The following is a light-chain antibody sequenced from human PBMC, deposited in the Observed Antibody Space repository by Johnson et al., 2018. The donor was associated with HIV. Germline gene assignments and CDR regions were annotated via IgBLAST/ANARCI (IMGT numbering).Light chain of an antibody. Sequence: QSVLTQPPSVSAAPGQKVTISCSGSSSNIGNNYVSWYQQFPGTAPKLLIYENNKRPSGIPDRFSGSKSGTSATLGITGLQTGAEADYYCGTWDSRLNVFGTGTKVTVL. J-gene: IGLJ1*01. CDR3: GTWDSRLNV. CDR2: ENN. V-gene: IGLV1-51*02. CDR1: SSNIGNNY.